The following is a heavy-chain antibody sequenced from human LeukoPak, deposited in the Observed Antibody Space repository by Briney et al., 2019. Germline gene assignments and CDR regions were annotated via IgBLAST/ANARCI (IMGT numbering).Heavy chain of an antibody. D-gene: IGHD6-13*01. CDR1: GYTFTGYY. J-gene: IGHJ3*02. Sequence: ASVKVSCKAPGYTFTGYYMHWVRQAPGQGLEWMGWINPNSGGTNYAQKFQGRVTMTRDTSISTAYMELSRLRSDDTAVYYCARDLYSSSWSDAFDIWGQGTMVTVSS. CDR3: ARDLYSSSWSDAFDI. V-gene: IGHV1-2*02. CDR2: INPNSGGT.